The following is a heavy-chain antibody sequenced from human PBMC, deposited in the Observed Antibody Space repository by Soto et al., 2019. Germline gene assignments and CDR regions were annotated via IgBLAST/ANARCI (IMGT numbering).Heavy chain of an antibody. CDR2: ISAYNGNT. CDR1: GYTFTSYG. Sequence: GASVKVFCKASGYTFTSYGISWVRQAPGQGLEWMGWISAYNGNTNYAQKLQGRVTMTTDTSTSTAYMELRSLRSDDTAVYYCARDRGKRGTAMVTDYYYGMDVWGQGTTVTVSS. CDR3: ARDRGKRGTAMVTDYYYGMDV. J-gene: IGHJ6*02. D-gene: IGHD5-18*01. V-gene: IGHV1-18*01.